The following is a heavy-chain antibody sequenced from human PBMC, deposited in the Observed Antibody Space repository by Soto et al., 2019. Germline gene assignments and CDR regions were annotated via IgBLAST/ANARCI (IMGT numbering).Heavy chain of an antibody. Sequence: QLQLQESGPGLVKPSETLSLTCTVSGGSISSSSYYWGWIRQPPGKGLEWIGSIYYSGSTYYNPSLKSRVTISVDTSKNQFSLKLSSVTAADTAVYYCARPSGYYGSGSYDDYWGQGTLVTVSS. CDR1: GGSISSSSYY. D-gene: IGHD3-10*01. J-gene: IGHJ4*02. V-gene: IGHV4-39*01. CDR3: ARPSGYYGSGSYDDY. CDR2: IYYSGST.